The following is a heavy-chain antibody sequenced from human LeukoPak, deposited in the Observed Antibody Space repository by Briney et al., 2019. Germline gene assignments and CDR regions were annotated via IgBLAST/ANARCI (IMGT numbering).Heavy chain of an antibody. V-gene: IGHV6-1*01. J-gene: IGHJ4*02. D-gene: IGHD6-19*01. CDR2: TYYRSKWYN. CDR3: ARGPSPYSSGWYFEY. Sequence: SQTLSLTCAISGDSVSSNSAAWNWTRQSPSRGLEWLGKTYYRSKWYNDYAVSVKSRITINPDTSKNQFSLQLNSVTPEDTAVYLCARGPSPYSSGWYFEYWGQGTLVTVSS. CDR1: GDSVSSNSAA.